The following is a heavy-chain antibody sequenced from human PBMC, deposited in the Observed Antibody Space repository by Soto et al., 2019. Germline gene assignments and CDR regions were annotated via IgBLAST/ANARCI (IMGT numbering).Heavy chain of an antibody. CDR3: TRDRSETAMVD. Sequence: GGSLRLSCTASGFTFGDYAMSWVRRAPGKGLEWVGFIRSKAYGGTTEYAASVKGRFTISRDDSKSIAYLQMNSLKTEDTAVYYCTRDRSETAMVDWGQGTLVTVSS. V-gene: IGHV3-49*04. J-gene: IGHJ4*02. CDR1: GFTFGDYA. D-gene: IGHD5-18*01. CDR2: IRSKAYGGTT.